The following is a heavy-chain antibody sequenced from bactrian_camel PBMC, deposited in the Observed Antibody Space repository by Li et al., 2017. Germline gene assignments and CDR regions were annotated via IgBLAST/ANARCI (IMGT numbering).Heavy chain of an antibody. CDR3: ARDGYRVYGSASWSHFANCGH. CDR1: GFTFEDDDSD. V-gene: IGHV3S60*01. CDR2: MGPDGST. Sequence: HVQLVESGGVSVQAGGSLRLSCKASGFTFEDDDSDMGWYRQAPGHDCELVSTMGPDGSTAYADFAKGRFTISRDNPKNTVYLQMDSLKPEDTARYYCARDGYRVYGSASWSHFANCGHWGQGTQVTVS. J-gene: IGHJ4*01. D-gene: IGHD6*01.